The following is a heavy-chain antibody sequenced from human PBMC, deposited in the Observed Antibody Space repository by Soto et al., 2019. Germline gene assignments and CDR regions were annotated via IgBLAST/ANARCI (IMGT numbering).Heavy chain of an antibody. CDR1: GFTFSSYW. D-gene: IGHD6-13*01. Sequence: EVQLVESGGGLVQPGGSLRLSCAASGFTFSSYWMSWVRQAPGKGLEWVANIKQDGSEKYYVDSVKGRFTISRDNAKNSLYLQKNSLRAEDTAVYYCARGGQQLGIYYFDYWGQGTLVTVSS. CDR2: IKQDGSEK. CDR3: ARGGQQLGIYYFDY. J-gene: IGHJ4*02. V-gene: IGHV3-7*01.